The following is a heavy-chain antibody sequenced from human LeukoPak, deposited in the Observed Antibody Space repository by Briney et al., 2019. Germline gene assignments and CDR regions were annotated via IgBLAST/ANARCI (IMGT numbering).Heavy chain of an antibody. CDR3: AKGFFVRRDGYTFDAFDI. V-gene: IGHV3-48*03. CDR2: ISSSGSTI. CDR1: GFTFSSYE. Sequence: PGGSLRLSCAASGFTFSSYEMNWVRQAPGKGLEWVSYISSSGSTIYYADSVKGRFTISRDNAKNSLYLQMNSLRAEDMALYYCAKGFFVRRDGYTFDAFDIWGQGTMVTVSS. D-gene: IGHD5-24*01. J-gene: IGHJ3*02.